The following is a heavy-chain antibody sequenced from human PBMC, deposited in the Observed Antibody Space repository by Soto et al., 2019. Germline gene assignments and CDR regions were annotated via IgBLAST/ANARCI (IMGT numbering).Heavy chain of an antibody. D-gene: IGHD3-16*02. J-gene: IGHJ5*02. CDR3: ARAGAYDSIWGTYRADWFDP. CDR1: GFTFSSYS. Sequence: GGSLRLSCAASGFTFSSYSINWVRQAPGKGLEWVSSISGSGSDIYYADSVKGRFTISRDNAKNSLYLQMNSLRAEDTAVYYCARAGAYDSIWGTYRADWFDPWGQGTLGTVS. CDR2: ISGSGSDI. V-gene: IGHV3-21*01.